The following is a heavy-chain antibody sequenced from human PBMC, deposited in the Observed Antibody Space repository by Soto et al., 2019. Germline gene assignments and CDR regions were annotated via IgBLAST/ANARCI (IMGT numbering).Heavy chain of an antibody. D-gene: IGHD4-17*01. CDR1: GYIFTSYG. CDR3: ARGRYGDY. CDR2: ISAHNGNT. Sequence: QAHLVQSGPEVKKPGASVKVSCKGSGYIFTSYGIAWVRQAPGQGLEWMGWISAHNGNTEYAQKFQGRVTVTRDTSTRTAYLELRSLRSDDTALYYCARGRYGDYWGQGELVTVSS. J-gene: IGHJ4*02. V-gene: IGHV1-18*01.